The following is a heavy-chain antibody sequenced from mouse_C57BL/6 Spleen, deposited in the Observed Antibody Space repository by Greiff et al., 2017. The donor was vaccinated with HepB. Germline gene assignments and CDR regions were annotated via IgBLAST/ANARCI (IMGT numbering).Heavy chain of an antibody. CDR3: ARHTTVVATDYAMDY. CDR1: GYTFTSYW. J-gene: IGHJ4*01. D-gene: IGHD1-1*01. CDR2: INPSNGGT. Sequence: QVQLQQPGTELVKPGASVKLSCKASGYTFTSYWMHWVKQRPGQGLEWIGNINPSNGGTNYNEKFKSKATLTVDKSSSTAYMQLSSLTSEDSAVYDCARHTTVVATDYAMDYWGQGTSVTVSS. V-gene: IGHV1-53*01.